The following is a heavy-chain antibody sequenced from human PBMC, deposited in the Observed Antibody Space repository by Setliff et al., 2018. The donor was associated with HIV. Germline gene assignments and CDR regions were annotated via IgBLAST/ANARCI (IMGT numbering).Heavy chain of an antibody. Sequence: GGSLRLSCATSGFTFGDYPMGWFRQAPGKGLEWVSFIRTKAYRATTEYAASVEGRFTISRDDSRGVAYLQMNSVQTEDTAVYYCSRLRRDTDHYYRSYVYDIWGQGTMVTVSS. CDR2: IRTKAYRATT. V-gene: IGHV3-49*03. J-gene: IGHJ3*02. D-gene: IGHD3-16*02. CDR3: SRLRRDTDHYYRSYVYDI. CDR1: GFTFGDYP.